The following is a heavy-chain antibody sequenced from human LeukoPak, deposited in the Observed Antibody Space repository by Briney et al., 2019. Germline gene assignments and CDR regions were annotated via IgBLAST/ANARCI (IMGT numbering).Heavy chain of an antibody. J-gene: IGHJ4*02. D-gene: IGHD3-22*01. CDR1: GYSISSGYY. CDR2: IYHSGST. CDR3: ARRVSGYYLYFDY. V-gene: IGHV4-38-2*01. Sequence: KPSETPSLTCAVSGYSISSGYYWGWIRQPPGKGLEWIGSIYHSGSTYYNPSLKSRVTISVDTSKNQFSLKLSSVTAADAAVYYCARRVSGYYLYFDYWGQGTLVTVSS.